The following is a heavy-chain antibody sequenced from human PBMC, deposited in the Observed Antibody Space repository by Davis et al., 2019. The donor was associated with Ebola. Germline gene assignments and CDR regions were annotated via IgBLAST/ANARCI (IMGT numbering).Heavy chain of an antibody. CDR1: GGSFSGYY. CDR2: INHSGST. Sequence: SQTLSLTCAVYGGSFSGYYWSWIRQPPGKGLEWIGEINHSGSTNYNPSLKSRVTISVDTSKNQFSLKLSSVTAADTAVYYCARPHDYWGQGTLVTVSS. V-gene: IGHV4-34*01. CDR3: ARPHDY. J-gene: IGHJ4*02.